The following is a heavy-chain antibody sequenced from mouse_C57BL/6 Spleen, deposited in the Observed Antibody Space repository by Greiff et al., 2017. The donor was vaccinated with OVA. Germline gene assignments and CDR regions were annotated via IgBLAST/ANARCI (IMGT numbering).Heavy chain of an antibody. V-gene: IGHV1-7*01. CDR3: ARGYYGPAWFAY. CDR1: GYTFTSYW. J-gene: IGHJ3*01. Sequence: VQVVESGAELAKPGASVKLSCKASGYTFTSYWMHWVKQRPGQGLEWIGYINPSSGYTKYNQKFKDKATLTADKSSSTAYMQLSSLTYEASAVYYCARGYYGPAWFAYWGQGTLVTVSA. CDR2: INPSSGYT. D-gene: IGHD1-1*01.